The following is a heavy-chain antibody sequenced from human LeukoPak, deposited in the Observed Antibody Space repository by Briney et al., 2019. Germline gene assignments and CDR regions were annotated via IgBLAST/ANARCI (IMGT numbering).Heavy chain of an antibody. CDR3: ARITGIEAAGDY. CDR1: GFTFSMYW. J-gene: IGHJ4*02. Sequence: GGSLRLSCAASGFTFSMYWMSWVRQAPGKGLEWVANIKHDGSETFYVDSVNGRFIISRDNAKNSLFLQLNSLRDEDTAVYYCARITGIEAAGDYWGQGPLVTVSS. D-gene: IGHD6-25*01. V-gene: IGHV3-7*04. CDR2: IKHDGSET.